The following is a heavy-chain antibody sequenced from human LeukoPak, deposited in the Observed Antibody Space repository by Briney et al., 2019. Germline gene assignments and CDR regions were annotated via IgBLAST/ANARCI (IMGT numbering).Heavy chain of an antibody. J-gene: IGHJ4*02. Sequence: ASVKVPCKASGYTFTSYDINWVRQATGQGLEWMGWMNPNSGNTGYAQKFQGRVTMTRNTSISTAYMELSSLRSEDTAVYYCARGHSSGWEAEVDYWGQGTLVTVSS. CDR2: MNPNSGNT. D-gene: IGHD6-19*01. CDR3: ARGHSSGWEAEVDY. V-gene: IGHV1-8*01. CDR1: GYTFTSYD.